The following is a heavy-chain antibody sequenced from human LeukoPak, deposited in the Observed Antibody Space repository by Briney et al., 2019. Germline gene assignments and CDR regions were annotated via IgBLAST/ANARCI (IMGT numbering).Heavy chain of an antibody. V-gene: IGHV3-64*01. CDR1: GFTFSSYA. CDR3: ARTWELLRYYGMDV. Sequence: QPGGSLRLSCAASGFTFSSYAMHWVRQAPGKGLEYASAISSNGGSTYYANSVKGRFTISRDNSKNTLYLQMGSLRAEDMAVYYCARTWELLRYYGMDVWGQGTTVTVSS. CDR2: ISSNGGST. J-gene: IGHJ6*02. D-gene: IGHD1-26*01.